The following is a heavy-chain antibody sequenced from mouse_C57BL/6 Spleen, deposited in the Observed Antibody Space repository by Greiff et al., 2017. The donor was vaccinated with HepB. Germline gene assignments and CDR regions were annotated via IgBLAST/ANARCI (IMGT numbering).Heavy chain of an antibody. V-gene: IGHV1-82*01. CDR3: AREATMVTPFAY. Sequence: VKLQESGPELVKPGASVKISCKASGYAFSSSWMNWVKQRPGKGLEWIGRIYPGDGDTNYNGKFKGKATLTADKSSSTAYMQLSSLTSEDSAVYFCAREATMVTPFAYWGQGTLVTVSA. D-gene: IGHD2-2*01. CDR2: IYPGDGDT. CDR1: GYAFSSSW. J-gene: IGHJ3*01.